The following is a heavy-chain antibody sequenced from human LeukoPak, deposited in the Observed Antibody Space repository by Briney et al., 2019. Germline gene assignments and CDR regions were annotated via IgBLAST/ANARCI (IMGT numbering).Heavy chain of an antibody. V-gene: IGHV4-31*03. CDR2: IYDGGKT. CDR1: GGSISSGNYY. J-gene: IGHJ6*03. Sequence: PSETLSLTCTVSGGSISSGNYYWSWIRQHPGKGLEWIGNIYDGGKTYDNPSLKSRITMSIDTSKNQFSLRLRSVTAADAAIYLCARGPRSNTYYYYFYIDVWGIGTTVTVSS. CDR3: ARGPRSNTYYYYFYIDV.